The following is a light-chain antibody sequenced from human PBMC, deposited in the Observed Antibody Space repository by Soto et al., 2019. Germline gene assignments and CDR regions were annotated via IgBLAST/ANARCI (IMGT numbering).Light chain of an antibody. CDR3: QQYAASPYT. V-gene: IGKV3-20*01. CDR1: QSVTHNH. Sequence: EIVLTQSPGTLSLSPGERATLSCRASQSVTHNHLAWYQQKRGQAPRLLIYVASARATGLPGRFSGSGSGTDFTLTISRLEPEDFAVYYCQQYAASPYTFVQGTKLEI. J-gene: IGKJ2*01. CDR2: VAS.